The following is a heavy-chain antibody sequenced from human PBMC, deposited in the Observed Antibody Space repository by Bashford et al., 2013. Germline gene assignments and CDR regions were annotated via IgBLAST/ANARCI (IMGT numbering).Heavy chain of an antibody. D-gene: IGHD3-10*01. CDR3: TRGVVRGGTYGMDV. V-gene: IGHV3-72*01. Sequence: VRQAPEKGLEWVARTRNKGSGYSTEYAASVKDRFSISRDELKSSVYLQMNSLKTEDTAIYYCTRGVVRGGTYGMDVWGPRGPRSPSPQ. CDR2: TRNKGSGYST. J-gene: IGHJ6*01.